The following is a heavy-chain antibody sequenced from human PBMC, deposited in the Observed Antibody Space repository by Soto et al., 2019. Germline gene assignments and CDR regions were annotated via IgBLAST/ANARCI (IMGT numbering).Heavy chain of an antibody. J-gene: IGHJ6*03. D-gene: IGHD3-10*01. CDR2: INHSGST. CDR3: ASPRRHIPMLRGLNGGYYYMDV. CDR1: GGSFSGYC. V-gene: IGHV4-34*01. Sequence: PSEPLSLTCAVYGGSFSGYCWSWIRQPPGKGLEWIGEINHSGSTNYNPSLKSRVTISVDTSKNQFSLRLNSVTAADTAVYYCASPRRHIPMLRGLNGGYYYMDVWAKGTTVTVSS.